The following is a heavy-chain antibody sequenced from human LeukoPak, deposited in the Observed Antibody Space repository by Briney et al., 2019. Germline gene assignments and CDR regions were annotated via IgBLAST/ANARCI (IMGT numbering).Heavy chain of an antibody. CDR1: GFTFSSYG. J-gene: IGHJ6*04. D-gene: IGHD1-14*01. CDR3: ARGRNGMDV. V-gene: IGHV3-33*01. Sequence: GRSLRLSCAASGFTFSSYGMHWVRQAPGKGLEWVAVIWYDGSNKYYADSVKGRFTISRDNSKNTLYLQMNSLRAEDTAVYYCARGRNGMDVWGKGTTVTVSS. CDR2: IWYDGSNK.